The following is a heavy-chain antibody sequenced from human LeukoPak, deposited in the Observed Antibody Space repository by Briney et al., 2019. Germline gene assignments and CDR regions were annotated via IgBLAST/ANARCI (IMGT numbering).Heavy chain of an antibody. CDR2: ISGSSGII. D-gene: IGHD5-24*01. V-gene: IGHV3-48*01. CDR3: ARDWGDGYNAGAARYYYYGMDV. CDR1: GFTFNTYT. J-gene: IGHJ6*02. Sequence: GGSLRLSCAASGFTFNTYTMNWVRQAPGKGLEWVSYISGSSGIIDYADSVRGRFTISRDNSKNTLYLQMNSLRAEDTAVYYCARDWGDGYNAGAARYYYYGMDVWGQGTTVTVSS.